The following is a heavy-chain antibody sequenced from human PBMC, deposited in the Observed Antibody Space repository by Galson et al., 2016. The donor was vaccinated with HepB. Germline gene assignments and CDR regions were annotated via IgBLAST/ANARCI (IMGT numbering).Heavy chain of an antibody. J-gene: IGHJ6*02. CDR1: GFSFSNHG. D-gene: IGHD3-3*01. CDR2: ISYDGNNK. Sequence: SLRLFCAASGFSFSNHGMHWVRQAPGKGLEWVAFISYDGNNKYYADSVKGRFTISRGNSKNTLFLQMNSLRAEDTAVYYCAKDLRGYYDFLFGMDVWGQGTTVTVSS. V-gene: IGHV3-30*18. CDR3: AKDLRGYYDFLFGMDV.